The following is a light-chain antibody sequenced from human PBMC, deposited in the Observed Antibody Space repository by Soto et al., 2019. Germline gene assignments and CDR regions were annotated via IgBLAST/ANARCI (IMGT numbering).Light chain of an antibody. Sequence: EIVLTQSPGTLSFSPGERANLTCRASQSVSSSYLAWFQQKPGQAPRLLIYGASSRATGIPDRFSGSGSGTDFTLTISRLEPEDFAVSYCQQYGNAPFTFGPGTKVDIK. J-gene: IGKJ3*01. CDR2: GAS. CDR1: QSVSSSY. CDR3: QQYGNAPFT. V-gene: IGKV3-20*01.